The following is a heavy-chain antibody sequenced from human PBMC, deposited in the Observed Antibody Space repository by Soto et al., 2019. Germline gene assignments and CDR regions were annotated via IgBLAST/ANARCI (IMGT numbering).Heavy chain of an antibody. J-gene: IGHJ4*02. V-gene: IGHV4-30-4*01. CDR3: ARGLFGYYAFDH. Sequence: QVQLQESGPGLVKPSETLSLTCTVSGASIRSTDYYWSWFRQPPGRGLEWIGYMYLIGSNYYNPSLRRRVTLSEDTSNNYVYLKLSSVTAADTDVYYCARGLFGYYAFDHWGQGALITVSS. D-gene: IGHD4-17*01. CDR1: GASIRSTDYY. CDR2: MYLIGSN.